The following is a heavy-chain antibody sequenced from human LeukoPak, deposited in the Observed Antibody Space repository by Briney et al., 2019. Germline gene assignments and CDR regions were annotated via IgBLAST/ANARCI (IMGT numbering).Heavy chain of an antibody. D-gene: IGHD1-20*01. CDR2: INSGGTLT. J-gene: IGHJ4*02. V-gene: IGHV3-74*03. CDR3: GRDVNWNQIDY. CDR1: GFTFSTYW. Sequence: PGGSLRLSCAASGFTFSTYWMHWVRQIPGKGLVWLSVINSGGTLTKYADAVKGRFTISRDNAKNTLHLQMNSLRAEDTAVYYCGRDVNWNQIDYWGQGCLVTVSS.